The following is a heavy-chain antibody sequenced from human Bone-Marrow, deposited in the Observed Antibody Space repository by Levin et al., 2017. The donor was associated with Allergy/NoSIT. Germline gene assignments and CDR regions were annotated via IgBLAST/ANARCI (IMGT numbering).Heavy chain of an antibody. CDR1: GLSVSGHY. J-gene: IGHJ3*01. CDR2: LNSGGTT. CDR3: ARDRHSNAYGL. Sequence: GGSLRLSCAASGLSVSGHYMSWIRQAPGRGLEWVASLNSGGTTHYAESVKGRFTVSRDESKNTLDLRMNSLSAPDTAIYYCARDRHSNAYGLWGHGSLVTVSS. V-gene: IGHV3-53*01. D-gene: IGHD5-18*01.